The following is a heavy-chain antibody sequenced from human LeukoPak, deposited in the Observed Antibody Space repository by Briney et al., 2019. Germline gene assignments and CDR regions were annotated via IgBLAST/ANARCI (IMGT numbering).Heavy chain of an antibody. J-gene: IGHJ3*02. CDR2: IYYSGST. CDR1: GGSISSGGYY. V-gene: IGHV4-31*03. Sequence: SETLSLTCTVSGGSISSGGYYWSWIRQHPGKGLEWIGYIYYSGSTYYNPSLKSRVTISVDTSKNQFSLKLSSATAADTAVYYCATTCYYDSSGYYYAGAFDIWGQGTMVTVSS. CDR3: ATTCYYDSSGYYYAGAFDI. D-gene: IGHD3-22*01.